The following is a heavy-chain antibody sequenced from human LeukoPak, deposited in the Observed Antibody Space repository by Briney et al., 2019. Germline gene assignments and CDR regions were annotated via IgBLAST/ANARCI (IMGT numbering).Heavy chain of an antibody. CDR3: AREDKWYFDL. CDR1: GFTFSDYY. CDR2: ISASGSYT. Sequence: KPGGSLRLSCAASGFTFSDYYMSWIRQASPKGLDWVSKISASGSYTNDADSVKGRFTISRDNAKNSLYLHMNSLRAEDTAVYYCAREDKWYFDLWGRGTLVTVSS. J-gene: IGHJ2*01. V-gene: IGHV3-11*05.